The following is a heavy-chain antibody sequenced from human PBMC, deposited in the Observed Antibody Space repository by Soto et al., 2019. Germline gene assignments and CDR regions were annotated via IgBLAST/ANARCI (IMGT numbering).Heavy chain of an antibody. CDR1: GGSFSGYY. J-gene: IGHJ3*02. V-gene: IGHV4-34*01. D-gene: IGHD3-10*01. Sequence: PSETLSLTCAVYGGSFSGYYWSWIRQPPGKGLEWIGEINHSGSTKYNPSLKGRVTISVDTSKNQFSLKLSSVTAADTAVYYCARGGYYARYAFDIWGQGTMVTVSS. CDR3: ARGGYYARYAFDI. CDR2: INHSGST.